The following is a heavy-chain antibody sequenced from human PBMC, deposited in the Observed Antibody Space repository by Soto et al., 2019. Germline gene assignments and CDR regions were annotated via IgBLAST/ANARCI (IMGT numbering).Heavy chain of an antibody. V-gene: IGHV4-34*01. Sequence: QVQLQQWGAGLLKPSETLSLTCAVSGGSFSGYYWSWIRQPPGKGLEWIGEINHSGSTNYNPSLKGRVTISVDTSKNQFSLRLGSVTAADTAVYYCARGLIYWFDPWGQGPLVTVSS. CDR3: ARGLIYWFDP. CDR2: INHSGST. J-gene: IGHJ5*02. CDR1: GGSFSGYY.